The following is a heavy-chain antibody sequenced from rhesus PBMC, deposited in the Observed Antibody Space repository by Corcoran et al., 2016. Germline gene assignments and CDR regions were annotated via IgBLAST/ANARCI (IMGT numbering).Heavy chain of an antibody. CDR1: GGSITGSS. V-gene: IGHV4-73*01. D-gene: IGHD4-29*01. J-gene: IGHJ4*01. CDR2: IDGNSAST. CDR3: ARYGSNYGYY. Sequence: QVKLQQWGEGLVKPSETLSLTCAASGGSITGSSWSWILQPPGKGLEWSGDIDGNSASTNYNPSLKNRVTISKDTSKNQFSLKLSSVTAADTAVYYCARYGSNYGYYWGQGVLVTVSS.